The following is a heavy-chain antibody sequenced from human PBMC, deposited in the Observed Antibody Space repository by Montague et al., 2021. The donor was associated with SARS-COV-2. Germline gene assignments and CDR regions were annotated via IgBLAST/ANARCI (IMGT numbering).Heavy chain of an antibody. CDR3: AKSGVVINPYYYYGMDV. CDR1: GFTFSSYA. V-gene: IGHV3-23*01. CDR2: ISNSGGRT. J-gene: IGHJ6*02. Sequence: SLRLSCAASGFTFSSYALTWVRQAPGKGLEWVSAISNSGGRTYYADSVKGRFTISRDNSKNTPYLQMNSLRGEDTAIYYCAKSGVVINPYYYYGMDVWGQGTMVTVSS. D-gene: IGHD3-22*01.